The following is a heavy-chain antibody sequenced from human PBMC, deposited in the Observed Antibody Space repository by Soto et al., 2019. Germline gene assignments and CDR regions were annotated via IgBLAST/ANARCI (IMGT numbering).Heavy chain of an antibody. CDR2: IYYSGST. D-gene: IGHD4-17*01. Sequence: SETLSLTCTVSGGSISSGGYYWSWIRQHPGKGLEWIGYIYYSGSTYYNPSLRSRVTISVDTSKNQFSLKLSSVTAADTAVYYCARDSKDDSGDYVSYGFDYWGQGTLVTVSS. J-gene: IGHJ4*02. V-gene: IGHV4-31*03. CDR3: ARDSKDDSGDYVSYGFDY. CDR1: GGSISSGGYY.